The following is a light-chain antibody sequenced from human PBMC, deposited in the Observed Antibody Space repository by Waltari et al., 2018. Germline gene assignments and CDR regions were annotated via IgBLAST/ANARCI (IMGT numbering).Light chain of an antibody. CDR2: AAS. Sequence: EVVLPQSPGTLSLSPGERATLSCRASQSVSSSYFAWYQQKPGQAPRLLIYAASSRATGIPDRFSGSGSGTDFTLTISRLEPEDYAVYYCQQYGRSPRTFGQGTKVEIK. CDR1: QSVSSSY. J-gene: IGKJ1*01. V-gene: IGKV3-20*01. CDR3: QQYGRSPRT.